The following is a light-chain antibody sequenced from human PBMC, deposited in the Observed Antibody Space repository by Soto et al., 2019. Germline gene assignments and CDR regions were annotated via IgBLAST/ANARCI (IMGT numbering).Light chain of an antibody. J-gene: IGKJ5*01. V-gene: IGKV3-20*01. CDR2: GAS. Sequence: RSRRSCKPSQSVSNNYLAWYQQKRGQAPRLLIWGASIRAADLPDRFSGGGSGTAFTLTLRSLQSDDTAVPYYEQPCTSPGTFAQGTQLDIK. CDR3: EQPCTSPGT. CDR1: QSVSNNY.